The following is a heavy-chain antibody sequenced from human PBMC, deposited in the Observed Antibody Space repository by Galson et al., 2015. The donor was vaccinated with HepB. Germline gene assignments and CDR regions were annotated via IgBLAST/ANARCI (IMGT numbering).Heavy chain of an antibody. V-gene: IGHV3-30*04. CDR3: ASRNIAAAGTFLVIDY. D-gene: IGHD6-13*01. CDR2: ISYDGSNK. J-gene: IGHJ4*02. Sequence: SLRLSCAASGFTFSSYAMHWVRQAPGKGLEWVAVISYDGSNKYYADSVKGRFTISRDNSKNTLYLQMNSLRAEDTAVYYCASRNIAAAGTFLVIDYWGRGTLVTVSS. CDR1: GFTFSSYA.